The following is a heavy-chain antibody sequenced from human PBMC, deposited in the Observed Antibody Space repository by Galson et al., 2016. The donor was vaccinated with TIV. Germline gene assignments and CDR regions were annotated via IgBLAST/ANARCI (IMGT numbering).Heavy chain of an antibody. Sequence: SVKVSCKVSGGNFNKYAVSWVRQAPGQGLEWMGRIIPILGMTNYAQKFQGRVSIIADRSTTTAYMELSSLSSEDTAVYFGARDYGSYQHLTDPYHYYDMYVGGEGATVTVS. CDR3: ARDYGSYQHLTDPYHYYDMYV. D-gene: IGHD2-2*01. CDR1: GGNFNKYA. V-gene: IGHV1-69*04. CDR2: IIPILGMT. J-gene: IGHJ6*02.